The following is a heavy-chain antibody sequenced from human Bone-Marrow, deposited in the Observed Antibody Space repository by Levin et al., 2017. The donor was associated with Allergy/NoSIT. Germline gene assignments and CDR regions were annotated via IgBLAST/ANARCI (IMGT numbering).Heavy chain of an antibody. D-gene: IGHD3-22*01. CDR2: ISYDGSNK. Sequence: RAGGSLRLSCAASGFTFSSYGMHWVRQAPGKGLEWVAVISYDGSNKYYADSVKGRFTISRDNSKNTLYLQMNSLRAEDTAVYYCAKTVYYYDSSTLGPFDYWGQGTLVTVSS. CDR1: GFTFSSYG. CDR3: AKTVYYYDSSTLGPFDY. J-gene: IGHJ4*02. V-gene: IGHV3-30*18.